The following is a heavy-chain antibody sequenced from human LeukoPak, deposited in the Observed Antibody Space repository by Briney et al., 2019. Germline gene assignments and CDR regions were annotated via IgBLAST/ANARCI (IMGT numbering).Heavy chain of an antibody. CDR3: ARGQGEVLRFLEWLFHYFDY. V-gene: IGHV4-38-2*01. Sequence: PSETLSLTCAVSGYSISSGYYWGWIRQPPGKGLEWIGEINHSGSTNYNPSLKSRVTISVDTSKNQFSLKLSSVTAADTAVYYCARGQGEVLRFLEWLFHYFDYWGQGTLVTVSS. J-gene: IGHJ4*02. CDR2: INHSGST. D-gene: IGHD3-3*01. CDR1: GYSISSGYY.